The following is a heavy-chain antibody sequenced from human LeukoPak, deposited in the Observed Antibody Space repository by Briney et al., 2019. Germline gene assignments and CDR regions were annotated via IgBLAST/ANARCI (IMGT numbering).Heavy chain of an antibody. CDR2: IYPGDSDT. J-gene: IGHJ5*02. V-gene: IGHV5-51*01. Sequence: GASLKISCKGSGYSFTSYWIGWVRPMPGKGLEWMGIIYPGDSDTRYSPSFQGQVTISADKSISTAYLQWSSLKASDTAMYYCARVKAEDIVVVPAAYPPKYWFDPWGQGTLVTVSS. CDR1: GYSFTSYW. D-gene: IGHD2-2*01. CDR3: ARVKAEDIVVVPAAYPPKYWFDP.